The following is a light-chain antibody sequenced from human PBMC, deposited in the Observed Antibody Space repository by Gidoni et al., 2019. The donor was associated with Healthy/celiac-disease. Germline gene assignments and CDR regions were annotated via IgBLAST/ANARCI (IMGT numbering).Light chain of an antibody. CDR3: QQYNSYSRT. Sequence: DIQMTQSPSTLSASVGDRVTITCRASQSISSWLAWYQQKPGKAPKLLIYKASSLESGVPSRFSGSRSVTEFTLTISSLPPDDFATYYCQQYNSYSRTFGQGTKVEIK. CDR1: QSISSW. V-gene: IGKV1-5*03. CDR2: KAS. J-gene: IGKJ1*01.